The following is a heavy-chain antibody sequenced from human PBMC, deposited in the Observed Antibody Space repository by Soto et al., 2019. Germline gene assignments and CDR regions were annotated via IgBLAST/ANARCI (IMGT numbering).Heavy chain of an antibody. Sequence: QLQLQESGPGLVKPSETLSLTCTVSGGSISSSSYYWGWIRQPPGKGLEWIGSIYYSGSTYYNPSLKSRVTISVDTSKNQFSLKLSSVTAADTAVYYCARQFKQQLVNYNWFDPWGQGTLVTVSS. CDR2: IYYSGST. CDR3: ARQFKQQLVNYNWFDP. CDR1: GGSISSSSYY. V-gene: IGHV4-39*01. D-gene: IGHD6-13*01. J-gene: IGHJ5*02.